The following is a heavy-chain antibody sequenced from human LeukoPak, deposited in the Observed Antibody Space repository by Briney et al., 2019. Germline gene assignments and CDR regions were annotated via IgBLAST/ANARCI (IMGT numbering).Heavy chain of an antibody. V-gene: IGHV3-23*01. D-gene: IGHD3-10*01. Sequence: GGSLRLSCAASGFTFSSYAMTWVRQAPGKGLEWVSAISGSGDSTYHAHSVKGRFTISRDNSKNTLYLQMSSLRAEDTAVYYCAKDAVRGSGRINWFDSWGQGTLVTVSS. J-gene: IGHJ5*01. CDR1: GFTFSSYA. CDR3: AKDAVRGSGRINWFDS. CDR2: ISGSGDST.